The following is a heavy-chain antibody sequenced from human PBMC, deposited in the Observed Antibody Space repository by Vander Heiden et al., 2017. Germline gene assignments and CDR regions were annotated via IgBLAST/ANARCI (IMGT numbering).Heavy chain of an antibody. CDR2: INPSSGGT. D-gene: IGHD2-15*01. V-gene: IGHV1-2*04. CDR1: GYTFTGYY. J-gene: IGHJ4*02. Sequence: QVQLVQSGAEGKKPGASVTVSCRASGYTFTGYYMHWVRQAPGKGLEWMGWINPSSGGTNYAQKFQGWVTMTRDTSISTAYMELSRLRSDDTAVYYCARGVVAATSLDYWGQGTLVTVSS. CDR3: ARGVVAATSLDY.